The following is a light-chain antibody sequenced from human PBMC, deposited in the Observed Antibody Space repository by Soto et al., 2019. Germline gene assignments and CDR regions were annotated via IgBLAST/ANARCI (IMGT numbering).Light chain of an antibody. CDR3: QQRSNWPIT. CDR2: DAS. J-gene: IGKJ5*01. Sequence: EIVLTQSPATLSLSPGERATLPCRASQNINRYLAWYHQKPGQPPRVLMYDASTRATGIPARFSGSGAGTDFTLTISSLEPEDFAVYYCQQRSNWPITFGQGTRLEIK. CDR1: QNINRY. V-gene: IGKV3-11*01.